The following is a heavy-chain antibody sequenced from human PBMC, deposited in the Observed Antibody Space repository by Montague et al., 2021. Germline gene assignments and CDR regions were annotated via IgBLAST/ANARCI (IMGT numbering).Heavy chain of an antibody. Sequence: SETLSLTCTVSGGSISTYHWIWLRLPPAQGLEWVWVTHYNGNTNYNYNPSLKSRATISVDKSNNQFSLKLSSVTAADTAVYYCARYREHTYARFFHPWGQGTLVTVSS. CDR1: GGSISTYH. V-gene: IGHV4-59*12. D-gene: IGHD3-16*01. J-gene: IGHJ5*02. CDR3: ARYREHTYARFFHP. CDR2: THYNGNT.